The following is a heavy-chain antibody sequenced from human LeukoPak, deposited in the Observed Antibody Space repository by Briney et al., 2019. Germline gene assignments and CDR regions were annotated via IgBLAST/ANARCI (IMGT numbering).Heavy chain of an antibody. CDR3: ARDGYGSGSLYGMDV. CDR2: IYYSGST. D-gene: IGHD3-10*01. V-gene: IGHV4-61*01. CDR1: GGSISSGSYY. J-gene: IGHJ6*02. Sequence: KSSETLSLTCTVSGGSISSGSYYWSWIRQPPGKGLEWIGYIYYSGSTNYNPSLKSRVTISVDTSKNQFSLKLSSVTAADTAVYYCARDGYGSGSLYGMDVWGQGTTVTVSS.